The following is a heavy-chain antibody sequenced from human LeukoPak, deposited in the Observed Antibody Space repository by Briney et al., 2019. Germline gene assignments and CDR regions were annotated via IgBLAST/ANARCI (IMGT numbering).Heavy chain of an antibody. CDR1: GYSFASYW. D-gene: IGHD2-2*01. V-gene: IGHV5-51*01. Sequence: GESLKISCKGSGYSFASYWIACVRQMPGKVLEWMGVIYPGNSDITYSPSFQGQVTISADKSVSTAYLHWSSLKASDTAIYYCARHLSSITSCPNYWGQGTLVTVSS. J-gene: IGHJ4*02. CDR3: ARHLSSITSCPNY. CDR2: IYPGNSDI.